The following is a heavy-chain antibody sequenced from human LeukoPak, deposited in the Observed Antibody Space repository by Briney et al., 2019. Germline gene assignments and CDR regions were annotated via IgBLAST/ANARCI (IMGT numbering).Heavy chain of an antibody. Sequence: PGGSLRLSCAASGFTFSNAWMSWVRQAPGKGLEWVSYISSSGSTIYYADSVKGRFTISRDNAKNSLYLQMNSLRAEDTAVYYCARESQSAYYFDSSGYEDAFDIWGQGTMVTVSS. CDR2: ISSSGSTI. CDR1: GFTFSNAW. J-gene: IGHJ3*02. CDR3: ARESQSAYYFDSSGYEDAFDI. D-gene: IGHD3-22*01. V-gene: IGHV3-11*04.